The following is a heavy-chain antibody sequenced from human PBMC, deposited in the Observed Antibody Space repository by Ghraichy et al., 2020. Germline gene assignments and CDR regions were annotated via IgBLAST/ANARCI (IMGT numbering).Heavy chain of an antibody. CDR3: ARLWYDTSGYWGYFDH. CDR1: GGSINTFY. V-gene: IGHV4-59*08. D-gene: IGHD3-22*01. Sequence: SETLSLTCTVSGGSINTFYWSWLRQSPGKGLEWIGYIHYSGSTNYSPALMSRVTISIDTSKNQFSLRLNSVTAADTAVYFCARLWYDTSGYWGYFDHWGQGALVTVSA. J-gene: IGHJ4*02. CDR2: IHYSGST.